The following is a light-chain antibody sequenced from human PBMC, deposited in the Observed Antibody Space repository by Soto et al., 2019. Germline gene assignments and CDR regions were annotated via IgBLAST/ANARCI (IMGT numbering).Light chain of an antibody. CDR1: SSDVGGYNY. CDR3: SSYTSSSTLRV. V-gene: IGLV2-14*01. J-gene: IGLJ1*01. CDR2: DVS. Sequence: QSALTQPASVSGSPGQSITLSFTGTSSDVGGYNYVSWYQQHPGKAPKLMIYDVSTRPSGVSNRFSGSKSGNTASLTISGLQAEDEADNYCSSYTSSSTLRVFGTGTKLTVL.